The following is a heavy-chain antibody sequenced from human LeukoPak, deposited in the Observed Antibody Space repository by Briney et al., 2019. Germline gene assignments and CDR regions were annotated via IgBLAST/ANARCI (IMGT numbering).Heavy chain of an antibody. CDR3: APVRPGDISDP. V-gene: IGHV3-23*01. CDR1: GFTFSSYA. D-gene: IGHD2-15*01. CDR2: ISGSGGST. Sequence: GGSLRLSCAASGFTFSSYAMSWVRQAPGEGLEWVSVISGSGGSTYYADSVKGRFTISRDNSKNTLYLQMNSLRAEDTAVYYCAPVRPGDISDPWGQGTLVTVSS. J-gene: IGHJ5*02.